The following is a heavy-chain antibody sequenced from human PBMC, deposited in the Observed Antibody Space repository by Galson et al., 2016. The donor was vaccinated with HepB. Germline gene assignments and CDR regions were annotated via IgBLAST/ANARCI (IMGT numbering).Heavy chain of an antibody. CDR2: IIPIFGTA. Sequence: SVKVSCKASGGTFSNYVISWVRQAPGQGLEWMGGIIPIFGTANNAQKFQGRITITADKFTSTAYMALSSLRSEDTAVYYCARLDAYNYPYYFDYWGQGTLVTVS. J-gene: IGHJ4*02. D-gene: IGHD5-24*01. CDR3: ARLDAYNYPYYFDY. V-gene: IGHV1-69*06. CDR1: GGTFSNYV.